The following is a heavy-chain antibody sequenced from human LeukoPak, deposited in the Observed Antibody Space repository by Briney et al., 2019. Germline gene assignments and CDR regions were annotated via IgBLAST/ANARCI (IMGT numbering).Heavy chain of an antibody. CDR1: GSPFTTYA. J-gene: IGHJ5*02. Sequence: GGSLNPSGAVSGSPFTTYARGWSPKAPGKGRKWSSGVSGSGDSTYYADSVKGRFTISRDNSRNTLYLQMNSLRAEDTAVYYCAKGDSSGWYESNWFDPWGQGTLVTVSS. V-gene: IGHV3-23*01. CDR2: VSGSGDST. CDR3: AKGDSSGWYESNWFDP. D-gene: IGHD6-19*01.